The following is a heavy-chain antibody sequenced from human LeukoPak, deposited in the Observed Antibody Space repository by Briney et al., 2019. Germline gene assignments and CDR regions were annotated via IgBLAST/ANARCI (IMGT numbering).Heavy chain of an antibody. V-gene: IGHV3-48*03. CDR1: GFTFSGYE. Sequence: PGGSLRLSCAASGFTFSGYEMNWVRQAPGKGLEWVSYINSRGRTIFYADSVKGRFTISRDNAKNSLYLQMNSLRAEDTAVCYCVGDYGDYAGRLGYWGQGTLVTVSS. D-gene: IGHD4-17*01. CDR2: INSRGRTI. CDR3: VGDYGDYAGRLGY. J-gene: IGHJ4*02.